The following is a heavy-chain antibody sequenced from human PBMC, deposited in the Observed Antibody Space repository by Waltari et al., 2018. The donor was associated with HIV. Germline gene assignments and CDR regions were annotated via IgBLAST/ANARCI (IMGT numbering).Heavy chain of an antibody. V-gene: IGHV3-11*01. Sequence: QVHLEESGGGSVKPGGSLRLSCVVSGFTFSDYYMYWILRVPGKGPEWVVFINRDGNTGYHAGAVKGRFAISRDNARNVVDLEMNSLRDEDTGIYYCARDQRHFSSDYGGPDYWGQGTLVTVSS. CDR3: ARDQRHFSSDYGGPDY. CDR1: GFTFSDYY. D-gene: IGHD2-21*01. J-gene: IGHJ4*02. CDR2: INRDGNTG.